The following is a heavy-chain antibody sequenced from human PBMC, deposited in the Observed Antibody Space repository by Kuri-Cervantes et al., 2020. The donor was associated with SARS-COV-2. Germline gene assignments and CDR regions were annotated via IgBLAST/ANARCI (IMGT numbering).Heavy chain of an antibody. J-gene: IGHJ4*02. CDR3: ARDRGGTTVTTYNTFDY. CDR1: GYTFTGYY. D-gene: IGHD4-17*01. Sequence: ASVKVSCKASGYTFTGYYMHWVRQAPGQGLEWMGWINPNSGGTNYAQKFQGRVTMTRDTSISTAYMELSRLRSDDTAVYYCARDRGGTTVTTYNTFDYWGQGTRVTCYS. V-gene: IGHV1-2*02. CDR2: INPNSGGT.